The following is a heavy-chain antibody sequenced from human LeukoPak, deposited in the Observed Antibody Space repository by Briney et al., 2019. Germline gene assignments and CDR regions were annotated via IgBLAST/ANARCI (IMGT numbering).Heavy chain of an antibody. Sequence: GRSLRLSCAASGFTFSSSGIHSVRQAPGKGLGWVAFIRYDGSHKSYADSVKGRFTISRDNSKNTVYLKMNSLRAEDTAVYYCANGPSIAVAGIGGDFDYWGQGTLVTVSS. J-gene: IGHJ4*02. CDR1: GFTFSSSG. CDR3: ANGPSIAVAGIGGDFDY. V-gene: IGHV3-30*02. D-gene: IGHD6-19*01. CDR2: IRYDGSHK.